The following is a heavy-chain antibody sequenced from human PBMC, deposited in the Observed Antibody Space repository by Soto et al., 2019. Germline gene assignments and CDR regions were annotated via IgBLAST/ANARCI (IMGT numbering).Heavy chain of an antibody. CDR3: ARGTSIAARYYYYYYMDV. J-gene: IGHJ6*03. V-gene: IGHV4-34*01. CDR2: INHSGST. CDR1: GGSFSGYY. Sequence: QVQLQQWGAGLLKPSETLSLTCAVYGGSFSGYYWSWIRQPPGKGLEWIGEINHSGSTNYNPSLKSRVTISVDTSMNQFSLKLSSVTAADTAVYYCARGTSIAARYYYYYYMDVWGKGTTVTVSS. D-gene: IGHD6-6*01.